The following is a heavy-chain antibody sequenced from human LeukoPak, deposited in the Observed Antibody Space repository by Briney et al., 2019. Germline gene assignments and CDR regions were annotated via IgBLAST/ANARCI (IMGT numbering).Heavy chain of an antibody. CDR1: GGSISSYY. J-gene: IGHJ3*02. Sequence: SETLSLTCTVSGGSISSYYWSWIRQPPGKGLEWIGYIYYSGSTNYNPSLKSRVTMSVDTSKNQFSLKLSSVTAADTAVYYCASTLGGVVSSAFDIWGQGTMVTVSS. CDR3: ASTLGGVVSSAFDI. V-gene: IGHV4-59*01. D-gene: IGHD3-16*01. CDR2: IYYSGST.